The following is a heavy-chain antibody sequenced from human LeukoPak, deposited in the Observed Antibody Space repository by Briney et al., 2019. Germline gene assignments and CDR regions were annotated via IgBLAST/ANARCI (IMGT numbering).Heavy chain of an antibody. V-gene: IGHV4-39*01. J-gene: IGHJ4*02. D-gene: IGHD3-22*01. Sequence: SETLSLTCTVSGGSISSSSYYWGWIRQPPGEWLEWIGSIYYSGSTYYNPSLKSRVTISVDTSKNQFSLKLSSVTAADTAVYYCARTSHYYDSSGFDFHYWGQGTLVTVSS. CDR2: IYYSGST. CDR3: ARTSHYYDSSGFDFHY. CDR1: GGSISSSSYY.